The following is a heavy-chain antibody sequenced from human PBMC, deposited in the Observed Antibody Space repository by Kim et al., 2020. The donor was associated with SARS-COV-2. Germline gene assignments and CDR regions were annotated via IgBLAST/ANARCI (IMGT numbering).Heavy chain of an antibody. CDR3: ARASSRSWPINYYYYGMDV. J-gene: IGHJ6*02. D-gene: IGHD6-13*01. Sequence: SETLSLTCTVSGGSISSYYWSWIRQPPGKGLEWIGYIYYSGSTNYNPSLKSRVTISVDTSKNQFSLKLSSVTAADTAVYYCARASSRSWPINYYYYGMDVWGQGTTVTVSS. CDR2: IYYSGST. CDR1: GGSISSYY. V-gene: IGHV4-59*13.